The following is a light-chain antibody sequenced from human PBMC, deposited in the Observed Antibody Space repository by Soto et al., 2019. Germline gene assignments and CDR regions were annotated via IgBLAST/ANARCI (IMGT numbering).Light chain of an antibody. CDR3: QQYVLGLT. CDR1: QSISSSY. Sequence: EIVLTQSPGTLSLSPGERATLSCRTSQSISSSYLAWYQQKPGQAPRLLIYAASSRATGVPDRFSGSGSGTDFTLTVSRLEPEDFAVYYCQQYVLGLTFGPGTKVDIK. V-gene: IGKV3-20*01. J-gene: IGKJ3*01. CDR2: AAS.